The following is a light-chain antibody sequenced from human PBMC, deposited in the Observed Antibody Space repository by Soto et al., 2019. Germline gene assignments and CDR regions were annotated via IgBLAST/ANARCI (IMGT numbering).Light chain of an antibody. CDR1: QSITNW. CDR2: KAS. CDR3: QQYSTYPYN. Sequence: DIQMTQSPSTLSASEGDRVTIACRASQSITNWLAWYQQKPGKAPNLLIYKASSLESGVPSRFSGSGSGTEFTLTITRLQPDDFATYYWQQYSTYPYNFGQGIKLEIK. J-gene: IGKJ2*01. V-gene: IGKV1-5*03.